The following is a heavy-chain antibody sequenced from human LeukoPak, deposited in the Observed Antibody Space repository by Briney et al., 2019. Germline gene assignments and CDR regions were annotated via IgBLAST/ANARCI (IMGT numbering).Heavy chain of an antibody. V-gene: IGHV3-30*04. Sequence: GSLRLSCAASGFTFSSYAMHWVRQAPGKGLEWVAVISYDGSNKYYADSVKGRFTISRDNSKNTLYLQMNSLRAEDTAVYYCARALESLLFPDWGQGTLVTVSS. CDR2: ISYDGSNK. CDR1: GFTFSSYA. D-gene: IGHD3-3*01. CDR3: ARALESLLFPD. J-gene: IGHJ4*02.